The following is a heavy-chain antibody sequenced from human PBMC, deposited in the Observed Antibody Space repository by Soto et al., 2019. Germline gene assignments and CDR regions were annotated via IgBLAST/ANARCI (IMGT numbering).Heavy chain of an antibody. V-gene: IGHV3-33*01. J-gene: IGHJ5*02. D-gene: IGHD2-2*02. CDR2: IWYDGSNK. CDR1: GFTFSSYG. Sequence: PGGSLRLSCAASGFTFSSYGMHWVRQAPGKGLEWVAVIWYDGSNKYYADSVKGRFTISRDNSKNTLYLQMNSLRAEDTAVYYCARDLQSYCSSTSCYKDWFDPWGQGTLVTVPS. CDR3: ARDLQSYCSSTSCYKDWFDP.